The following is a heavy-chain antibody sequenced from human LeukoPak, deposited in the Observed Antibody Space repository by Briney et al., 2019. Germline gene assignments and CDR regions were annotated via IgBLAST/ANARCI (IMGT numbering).Heavy chain of an antibody. CDR3: VRGGFFRYSGTSGDY. D-gene: IGHD1-26*01. V-gene: IGHV3-7*01. CDR1: GFLFSNYW. J-gene: IGHJ4*02. CDR2: IRQDGGET. Sequence: GGSLRLSCAASGFLFSNYWMQWVRQAPGKGLEWVANIRQDGGETYYVDSVKGRFTISRDNAQNSLYLQMTSLRVEDMAIYYCVRGGFFRYSGTSGDYWGQGSQVTVSS.